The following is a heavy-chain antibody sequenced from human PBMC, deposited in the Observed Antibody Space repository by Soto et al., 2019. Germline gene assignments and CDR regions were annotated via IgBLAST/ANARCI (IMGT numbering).Heavy chain of an antibody. CDR3: ARDYPYYYDSSGYTGYGMDV. CDR1: GGSISSGDYY. J-gene: IGHJ6*02. CDR2: IYYSGST. Sequence: SETLSLTCTVSGGSISSGDYYWSWIRQPPGKGLEWIGYIYYSGSTYYNPSLKSRVTISVDTSKNQFSLKLSSVTAADTAVYYCARDYPYYYDSSGYTGYGMDVWGQGTTVTVSS. V-gene: IGHV4-30-4*01. D-gene: IGHD3-22*01.